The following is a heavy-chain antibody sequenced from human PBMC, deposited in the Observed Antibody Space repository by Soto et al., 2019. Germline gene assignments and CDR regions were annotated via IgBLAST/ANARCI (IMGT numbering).Heavy chain of an antibody. CDR2: ISTYSDST. V-gene: IGHV1-18*04. D-gene: IGHD1-26*01. Sequence: ASVKVSCKAFGYTFTSYGIAWVRQAPGQGLEWMGWISTYSDSTNYAQTLQGRVTMTTDTSTTTASMELRSLTPDDTAVYYCVRGYRGSYYFDYRGQGILVTGS. J-gene: IGHJ4*02. CDR3: VRGYRGSYYFDY. CDR1: GYTFTSYG.